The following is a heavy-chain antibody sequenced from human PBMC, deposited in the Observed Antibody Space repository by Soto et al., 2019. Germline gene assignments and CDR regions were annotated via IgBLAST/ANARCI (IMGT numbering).Heavy chain of an antibody. J-gene: IGHJ6*03. CDR2: IYYSGST. D-gene: IGHD4-4*01. V-gene: IGHV4-59*01. Sequence: SETLSLTCTVSGGSTSSYYWSWIRQPPGKGLEWIGYIYYSGSTNYNPSLKSRVTISVDTSKNQFSLKLSSVTAADTAVYYCARVVNWPPLYSTQVYYYYYYYMDVWGKGTTVTVSS. CDR3: ARVVNWPPLYSTQVYYYYYYYMDV. CDR1: GGSTSSYY.